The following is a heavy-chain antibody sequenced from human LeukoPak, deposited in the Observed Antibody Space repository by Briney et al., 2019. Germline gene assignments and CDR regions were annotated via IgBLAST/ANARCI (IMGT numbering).Heavy chain of an antibody. CDR2: ISCDGSNK. V-gene: IGHV3-30-3*01. D-gene: IGHD3-10*01. J-gene: IGHJ4*02. Sequence: GGSLRLSGAASGFTFSSYAMHWVRQAPGKGLEWVAVISCDGSNKYYADSVKGRFTISRDNSKNTLYLQMNSLRAEDTAVYYCARELGALLWFGDGYFDYWGQGTLVTVSS. CDR1: GFTFSSYA. CDR3: ARELGALLWFGDGYFDY.